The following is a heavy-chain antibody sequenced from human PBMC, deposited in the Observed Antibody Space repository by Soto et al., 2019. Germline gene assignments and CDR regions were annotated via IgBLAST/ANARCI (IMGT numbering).Heavy chain of an antibody. CDR1: GGSVSSGSYY. CDR2: IYYSGST. Sequence: SETLSLTCTVSGGSVSSGSYYWSWIRQPPGKGLECIGYIYYSGSTNYNPSLKSRVTISVDTSKNQFSLRLSSVTAADTAVYYCARDHNYDFWSGYYSNYYYGMDVWGQGTTVTVSS. D-gene: IGHD3-3*01. CDR3: ARDHNYDFWSGYYSNYYYGMDV. V-gene: IGHV4-61*01. J-gene: IGHJ6*02.